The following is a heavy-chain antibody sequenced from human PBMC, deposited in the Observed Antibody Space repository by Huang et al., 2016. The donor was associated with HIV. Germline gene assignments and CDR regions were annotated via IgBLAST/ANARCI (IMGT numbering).Heavy chain of an antibody. D-gene: IGHD5-12*01. J-gene: IGHJ5*02. CDR1: AFTFRSYA. CDR2: TSGSVGNT. CDR3: AKVASGYDFSARGSDWFDP. Sequence: EMQLLESGGGLVQPGGSLRLSCAASAFTFRSYAMTWVRQAPGKGWDGVSATSGSVGNTYYEGSVKGRFTISRDNSKNTLYLKMNSLRAEDTAVYYCAKVASGYDFSARGSDWFDPWGQGTLVSVSS. V-gene: IGHV3-23*01.